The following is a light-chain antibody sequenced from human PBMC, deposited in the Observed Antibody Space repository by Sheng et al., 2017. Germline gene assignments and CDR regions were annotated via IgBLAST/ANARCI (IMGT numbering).Light chain of an antibody. CDR1: SSDVGTYNI. V-gene: IGLV2-23*02. Sequence: QSALTQPASVSGSPRQSITISCTGTSSDVGTYNIVSWYQQNPGKAPKLMIYDVSKRPSGVSTRFSGSKSGNTASLTISGLQAEDEADYYCCSYAGSNTYVFGTGTKVTVL. CDR2: DVS. CDR3: CSYAGSNTYV. J-gene: IGLJ1*01.